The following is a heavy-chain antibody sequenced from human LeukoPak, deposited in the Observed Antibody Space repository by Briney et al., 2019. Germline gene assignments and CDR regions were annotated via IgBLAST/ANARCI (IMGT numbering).Heavy chain of an antibody. D-gene: IGHD3-9*01. CDR2: IYYSGST. V-gene: IGHV4-59*01. CDR1: GGSFSSYY. J-gene: IGHJ2*01. Sequence: PSETLSLTCTVSGGSFSSYYWSWIRQPPGKGLEWIGYIYYSGSTNYNPSLKSRVTISVDTSKNQFSLKLSSVTAADTAVYYCAGTPLRYFDWLSSRGGRPRSYWYFDLWGRGTLVTVSS. CDR3: AGTPLRYFDWLSSRGGRPRSYWYFDL.